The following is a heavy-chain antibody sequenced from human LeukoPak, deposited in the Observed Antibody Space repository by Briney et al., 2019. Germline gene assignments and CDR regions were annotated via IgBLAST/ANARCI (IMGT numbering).Heavy chain of an antibody. Sequence: EASVKVSCKASGYTFTSYGISWVRQAPGQGLEWMGWISAYNGNTNYAQKLQGRVTMTTDTSTSTAYMELRSLRSDDTAVYYCARDEYGSQPLTALDYWGQGTLVTVSS. CDR1: GYTFTSYG. CDR3: ARDEYGSQPLTALDY. J-gene: IGHJ4*02. D-gene: IGHD2-2*01. V-gene: IGHV1-18*01. CDR2: ISAYNGNT.